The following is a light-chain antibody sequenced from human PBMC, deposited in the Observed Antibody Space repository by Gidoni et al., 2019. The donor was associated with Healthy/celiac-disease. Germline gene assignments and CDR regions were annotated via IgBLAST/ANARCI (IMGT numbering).Light chain of an antibody. CDR3: QVWDSSSDHWV. CDR2: DDI. J-gene: IGLJ3*02. CDR1: NIGSKS. V-gene: IGLV3-21*02. Sequence: SSVLTQPPSASVAPGQTARITCGGNNIGSKSVHWYQQKPGQAPVLVVYDDIDRPSGIPERFSGSNSGNTATLTIRRVEAGDEADYYCQVWDSSSDHWVFGGGTKLTVL.